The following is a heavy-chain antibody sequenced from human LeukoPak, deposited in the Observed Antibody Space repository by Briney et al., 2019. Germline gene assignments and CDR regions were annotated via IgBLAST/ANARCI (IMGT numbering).Heavy chain of an antibody. Sequence: SETLSLTCAVYGGSFSGYYWSWIRQPPGRGLEWIGEINHSGSTNYNPSLKSRVTISVDTSKNQFSLKLSSVTAADTAVYYCARGPKVRGVIIWFDPWGQGTLVTVSS. CDR1: GGSFSGYY. J-gene: IGHJ5*02. D-gene: IGHD3-10*01. CDR2: INHSGST. CDR3: ARGPKVRGVIIWFDP. V-gene: IGHV4-34*01.